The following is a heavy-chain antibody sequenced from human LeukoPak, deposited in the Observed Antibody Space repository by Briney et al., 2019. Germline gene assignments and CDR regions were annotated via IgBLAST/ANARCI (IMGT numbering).Heavy chain of an antibody. D-gene: IGHD3-10*01. CDR1: GYSISSGYY. CDR3: ARVIGYYGSGSYRPYYFDY. J-gene: IGHJ4*02. CDR2: IYHSGSI. V-gene: IGHV4-38-2*02. Sequence: KPSETLSLTCTVSGYSISSGYYWGWIRQPPGKGLEWIGSIYHSGSIYYNPSLKSRVTISVDTSKNQFSLKLSSVTAADTAVYYCARVIGYYGSGSYRPYYFDYWGQGTLVTVSS.